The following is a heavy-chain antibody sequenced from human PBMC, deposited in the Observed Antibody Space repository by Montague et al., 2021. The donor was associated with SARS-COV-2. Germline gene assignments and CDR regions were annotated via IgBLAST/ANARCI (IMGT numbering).Heavy chain of an antibody. J-gene: IGHJ4*02. CDR1: GGSISGGGYY. D-gene: IGHD3-3*01. CDR3: ARASGKKTIFGVVISYFDY. V-gene: IGHV4-31*03. Sequence: TLSLTCTVSGGSISGGGYYWGWIRQHPGKGLEWIGYIYYSGSTYYNPSLKSRVTISVDTSKNQFSLKLSSVTAADTAVYYCARASGKKTIFGVVISYFDYWGQGTLVTVSS. CDR2: IYYSGST.